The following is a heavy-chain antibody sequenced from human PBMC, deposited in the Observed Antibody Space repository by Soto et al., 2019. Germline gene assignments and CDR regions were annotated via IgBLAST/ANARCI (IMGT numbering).Heavy chain of an antibody. Sequence: QVQLQLSGPGLVTPSQTLSPTCAISGDSVSSNSAGWNWIRQTPSRGLEWLGRTYYRSKWYFNYAVSVESRITINPDTSKNQFSLQLSSVTPDDTAVYYCARGSWDDVSGHYYMDVWGKGTTVTVSS. CDR3: ARGSWDDVSGHYYMDV. CDR2: TYYRSKWYF. J-gene: IGHJ6*03. D-gene: IGHD1-1*01. V-gene: IGHV6-1*01. CDR1: GDSVSSNSAG.